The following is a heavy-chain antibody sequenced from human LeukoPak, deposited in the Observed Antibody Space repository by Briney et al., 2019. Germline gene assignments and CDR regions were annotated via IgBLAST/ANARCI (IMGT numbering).Heavy chain of an antibody. D-gene: IGHD5-12*01. CDR3: AKDFSGYEGNYFDF. CDR2: IDGGGGI. J-gene: IGHJ4*02. Sequence: ETLSLTCTVSGGSISSYYWSWIRQPPGKGLEWLSLIDGGGGIEYADSVKGRFTISRDNSRNTLYLEINSLRVEDTATYYCAKDFSGYEGNYFDFWGQGTLVTVSS. CDR1: GGSISSYY. V-gene: IGHV3-53*01.